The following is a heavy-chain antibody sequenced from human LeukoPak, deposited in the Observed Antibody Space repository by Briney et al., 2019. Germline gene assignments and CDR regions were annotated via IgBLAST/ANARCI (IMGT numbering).Heavy chain of an antibody. D-gene: IGHD5-18*01. CDR2: IRYDGSNK. CDR1: GFTFSSYG. J-gene: IGHJ4*02. V-gene: IGHV3-30*02. Sequence: GGSLRLSCAASGFTFSSYGVHWVRQAPGKGLEWVAFIRYDGSNKYYADSVKGRFTISRDNSKNTLYLQMNSLRAEDTAVYYCARKIYSYGSYYFDYWGQGTLVTVSS. CDR3: ARKIYSYGSYYFDY.